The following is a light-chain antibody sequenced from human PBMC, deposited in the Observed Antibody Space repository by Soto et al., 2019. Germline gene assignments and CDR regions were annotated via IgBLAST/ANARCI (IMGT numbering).Light chain of an antibody. CDR1: SSDGGGYNY. V-gene: IGLV2-14*01. J-gene: IGLJ1*01. CDR3: SSYTSSSTYV. Sequence: QSVLTQPASVSGSPGQSIAISCTGTSSDGGGYNYVSWYQQHPGKAPKLMVYDVSNRPSGVSNRFSGSKSGNTASLTISGLQAEDEADYYCSSYTSSSTYVFGTGTNVTVL. CDR2: DVS.